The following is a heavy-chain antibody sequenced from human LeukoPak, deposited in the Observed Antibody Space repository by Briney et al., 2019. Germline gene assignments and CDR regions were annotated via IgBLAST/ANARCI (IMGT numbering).Heavy chain of an antibody. CDR2: ISSGGDYV. D-gene: IGHD3-10*01. J-gene: IGHJ2*01. Sequence: PGGSLRLSCAASGFTFSSYSMNWVRQAPGKGLEWVSSISSGGDYVFYADSVKGRIAISRDNANYSVFLQMNSLRAEDTAVYYCARPRRSGSSNWHFDLWGRGTLITVSS. V-gene: IGHV3-21*01. CDR1: GFTFSSYS. CDR3: ARPRRSGSSNWHFDL.